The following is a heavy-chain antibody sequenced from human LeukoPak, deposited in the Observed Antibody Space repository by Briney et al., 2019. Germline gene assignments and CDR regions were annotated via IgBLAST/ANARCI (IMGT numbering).Heavy chain of an antibody. CDR3: AKDGGYCSSTSCYLDY. D-gene: IGHD2-2*01. Sequence: GGSLRLSCAASGFIFNNYVMHWVRQAPGKGLEWVAVISYDGNTKNDADSVKGRFTISRDNSKNTPHLQMNSLRAEDTAVYYCAKDGGYCSSTSCYLDYWGQGTLVTVSS. CDR1: GFIFNNYV. CDR2: ISYDGNTK. J-gene: IGHJ4*02. V-gene: IGHV3-30*04.